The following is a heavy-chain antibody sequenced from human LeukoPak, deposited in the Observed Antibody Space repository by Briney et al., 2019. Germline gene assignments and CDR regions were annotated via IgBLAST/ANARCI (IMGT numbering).Heavy chain of an antibody. CDR1: GGSISSYY. V-gene: IGHV4-59*12. J-gene: IGHJ5*02. CDR2: IYYSGST. Sequence: SETLSLTCTVSGGSISSYYRSWIRQPPGKGLEWIGYIYYSGSTNYNPSLKSRVTISVDTSKNQFSLQLNSVTPEDTAVYYCAKGGGITMVRGVMRGEPKENWFDPWGQGTLVTVSS. CDR3: AKGGGITMVRGVMRGEPKENWFDP. D-gene: IGHD3-10*01.